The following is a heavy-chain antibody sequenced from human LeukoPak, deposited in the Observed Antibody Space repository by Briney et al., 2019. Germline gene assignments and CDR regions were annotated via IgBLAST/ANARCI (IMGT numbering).Heavy chain of an antibody. Sequence: PGGSLRLSCAASGFTFMTYSMNWVRQAPGKGLEWVSSISSSSSSYIYYADSVKGRFTISRDNAKNSLYLQMNSLRAEDTAVYYCAGAPRITMVRGSNWDWGQGTLVTVSS. CDR1: GFTFMTYS. CDR2: ISSSSSSYI. V-gene: IGHV3-21*01. D-gene: IGHD3-10*01. J-gene: IGHJ4*02. CDR3: AGAPRITMVRGSNWD.